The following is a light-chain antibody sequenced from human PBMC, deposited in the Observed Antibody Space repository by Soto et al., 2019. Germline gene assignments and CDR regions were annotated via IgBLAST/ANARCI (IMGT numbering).Light chain of an antibody. V-gene: IGLV2-14*01. CDR1: SSDVGGYNY. CDR3: SSYTSSSTYV. J-gene: IGLJ1*01. Sequence: QSVLPQPASVSGSPGQSITIACTGTSSDVGGYNYVSWYQQYPGKAPRLVISDVSTRPSGVSNRFSGSKSGNSASLTISGLQAEDEADYYCSSYTSSSTYVFGAGTRSPS. CDR2: DVS.